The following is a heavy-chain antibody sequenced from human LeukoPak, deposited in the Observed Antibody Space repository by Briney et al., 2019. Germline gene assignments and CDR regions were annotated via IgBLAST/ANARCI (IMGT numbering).Heavy chain of an antibody. CDR2: IYTSGST. J-gene: IGHJ5*02. CDR1: GGSISSYY. Sequence: PSETLSLTCTVSGGSISSYYWSWIRQPAGKGLEWIGRIYTSGSTNYNPSLKSRVTMSVDTSKNQFSLKLSSVTAADTAVYYCARDVRDIVVVVAENWFDPWGQGTLVTVSS. CDR3: ARDVRDIVVVVAENWFDP. V-gene: IGHV4-4*07. D-gene: IGHD2-15*01.